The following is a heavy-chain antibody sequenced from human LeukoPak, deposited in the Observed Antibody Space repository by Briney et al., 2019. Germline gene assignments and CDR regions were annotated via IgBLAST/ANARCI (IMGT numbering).Heavy chain of an antibody. CDR2: IYYSGGT. CDR3: ARDFTQFVGASAD. D-gene: IGHD1-26*01. V-gene: IGHV4-59*01. Sequence: SETLSLTCTVSGGSINYYYWMWIRQPPGKGLEWIGYIYYSGGTHYNPSLKSRVTMLVDTSKNQFSLKLTAVTAADTAVYYCARDFTQFVGASADWGQGTLVTVSS. J-gene: IGHJ4*02. CDR1: GGSINYYY.